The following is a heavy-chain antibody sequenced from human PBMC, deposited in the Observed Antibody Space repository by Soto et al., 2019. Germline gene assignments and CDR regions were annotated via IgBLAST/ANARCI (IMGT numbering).Heavy chain of an antibody. CDR3: ARGFGGSSWYLGYYYYSGRDV. D-gene: IGHD6-13*01. V-gene: IGHV1-69*13. CDR1: GGTFSSYA. J-gene: IGHJ6*04. CDR2: IIPIFGTA. Sequence: SVKVSCKASGGTFSSYAISWVRQAPGQGLEWMGGIIPIFGTANYAQKFQGRVTITADESTSTAYMELSSLRSEDTAVYYCARGFGGSSWYLGYYYYSGRDVWGKGTTVTVP.